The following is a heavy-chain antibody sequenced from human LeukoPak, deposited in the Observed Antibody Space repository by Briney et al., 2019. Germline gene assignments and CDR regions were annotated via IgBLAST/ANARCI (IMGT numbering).Heavy chain of an antibody. Sequence: QSGGSLRLSCAASGFTFSSYEMNWVRQAPGKGLEWVSYISSSGSTIYYADSVKGRFTISRDNAKNSLYLQMNSLKTEDTAVYYCARYSTVGIYYGMDVWGKGTTVTVSS. CDR3: ARYSTVGIYYGMDV. D-gene: IGHD4-23*01. V-gene: IGHV3-48*03. J-gene: IGHJ6*04. CDR1: GFTFSSYE. CDR2: ISSSGSTI.